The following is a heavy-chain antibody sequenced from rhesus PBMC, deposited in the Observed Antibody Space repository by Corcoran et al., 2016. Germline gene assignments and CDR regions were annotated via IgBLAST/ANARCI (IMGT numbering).Heavy chain of an antibody. CDR2: ISSASVYI. Sequence: EVQLVESGGGLVQPGGSLRLSCAASGFTFSDYYMSWVRQAPGKGLEWVSSISSASVYIYNADSGNGRFTISRDNAKNSLSLKMNSLKTEDTAVYYCTSGVGPEYFEFWGQGALVTVSS. CDR1: GFTFSDYY. CDR3: TSGVGPEYFEF. V-gene: IGHV3S16*01. D-gene: IGHD2-15*01. J-gene: IGHJ1*01.